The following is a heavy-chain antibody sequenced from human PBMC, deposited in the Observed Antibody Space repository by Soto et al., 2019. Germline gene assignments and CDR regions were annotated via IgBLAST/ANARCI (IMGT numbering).Heavy chain of an antibody. Sequence: SGPTLVNPTQTLTLTCTFSGFSLSTSGMCASWIRQPPGKALEWLARIDWDDDKYYSTSLKTRLTISKDTPKNQVVLTMTNMDPVDTATYYCARTSWLGPDAFDIWGQGTMVTVSS. J-gene: IGHJ3*02. D-gene: IGHD6-19*01. V-gene: IGHV2-70*11. CDR2: IDWDDDK. CDR1: GFSLSTSGMC. CDR3: ARTSWLGPDAFDI.